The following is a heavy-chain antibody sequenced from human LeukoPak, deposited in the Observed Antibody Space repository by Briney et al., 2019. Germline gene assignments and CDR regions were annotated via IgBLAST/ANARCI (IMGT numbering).Heavy chain of an antibody. J-gene: IGHJ6*02. Sequence: SETLSLTCTVSGGSIKTYYWSWIRQPPGKGLEWIGCSDYRGLTFIPSFKGRVTISIDTSRNQFSLKMTSVTPADTAVYYCARYVPPEGADDGGSYYYGLDVWGQGTTVTVSS. D-gene: IGHD1-26*01. CDR3: ARYVPPEGADDGGSYYYGLDV. CDR1: GGSIKTYY. V-gene: IGHV4-59*01. CDR2: SDYRGLT.